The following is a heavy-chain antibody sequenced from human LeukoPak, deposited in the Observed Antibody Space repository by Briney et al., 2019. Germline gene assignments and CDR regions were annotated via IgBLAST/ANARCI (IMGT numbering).Heavy chain of an antibody. CDR3: ARGAPEDAFDI. J-gene: IGHJ3*02. Sequence: SETLSLTCTVSGGSISSYYWSWIRQPPGKGLEWIGYIYCSGSTYYNPSLKSRVTISVDTSKNQFSLKLSSVTAADTAVYYCARGAPEDAFDIWGQGTMVTVSS. V-gene: IGHV4-4*09. D-gene: IGHD1-14*01. CDR1: GGSISSYY. CDR2: IYCSGST.